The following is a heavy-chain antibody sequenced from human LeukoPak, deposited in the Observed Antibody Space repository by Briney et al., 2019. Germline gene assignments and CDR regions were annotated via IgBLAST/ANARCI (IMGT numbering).Heavy chain of an antibody. V-gene: IGHV1-2*02. D-gene: IGHD1-7*01. Sequence: ASVKVSCKASGYTFIDYFIHWMRQTPGQGLEWLGWINPNSGVTRYAQKFQDRVTMTRDTAAYMELSSLKSDHTAVYYCVRAVSGTLGGAFDIWGQGTAVTVSS. CDR3: VRAVSGTLGGAFDI. J-gene: IGHJ3*02. CDR2: INPNSGVT. CDR1: GYTFIDYF.